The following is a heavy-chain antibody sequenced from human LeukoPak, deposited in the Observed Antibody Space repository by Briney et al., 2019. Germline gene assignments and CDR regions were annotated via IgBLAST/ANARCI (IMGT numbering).Heavy chain of an antibody. CDR1: GDSVSSNSAA. Sequence: SQTLSLTCAISGDSVSSNSAAWNWIRQSPSRGLEWLGRTYYRSKWYNDSAVSVKSRITINPDTSKNQFSLRLTSVTAADTAVYFCATLVSTRYYFDYWGQGTLVTVSS. D-gene: IGHD5/OR15-5a*01. V-gene: IGHV6-1*01. CDR3: ATLVSTRYYFDY. J-gene: IGHJ4*02. CDR2: TYYRSKWYN.